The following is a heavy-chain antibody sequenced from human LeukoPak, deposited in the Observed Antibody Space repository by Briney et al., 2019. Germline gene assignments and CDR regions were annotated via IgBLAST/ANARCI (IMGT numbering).Heavy chain of an antibody. Sequence: GGPLRLSCAASGFTFSSYGMHWVRQAPGKGLEWVAVISYDGSNKYYADSVKGRFTISRDNSKNTLYLQMNSLRAEDTAVYYCAKGGSGSRGDIMDVWGKGTTVTVSS. J-gene: IGHJ6*04. V-gene: IGHV3-30*18. CDR2: ISYDGSNK. CDR3: AKGGSGSRGDIMDV. D-gene: IGHD3-10*01. CDR1: GFTFSSYG.